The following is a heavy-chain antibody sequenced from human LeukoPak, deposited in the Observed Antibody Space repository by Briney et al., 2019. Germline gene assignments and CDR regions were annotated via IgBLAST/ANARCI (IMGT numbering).Heavy chain of an antibody. CDR2: VYYTGSS. Sequence: KSSETLSLTCTVPGDSISSSYWSWIRQPPGKGLEWIGYVYYTGSSYYNPSLKSRATTSIDMSKNQFSLKLTSMTAADTAVYYCAGYGSGSYYKAFDFWGQGILVTVSS. D-gene: IGHD3-10*01. CDR1: GDSISSSY. J-gene: IGHJ4*02. CDR3: AGYGSGSYYKAFDF. V-gene: IGHV4-59*01.